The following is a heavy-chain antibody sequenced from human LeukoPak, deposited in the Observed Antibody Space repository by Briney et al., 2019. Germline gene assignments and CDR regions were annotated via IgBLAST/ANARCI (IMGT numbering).Heavy chain of an antibody. CDR1: GFTFSSYS. J-gene: IGHJ3*02. D-gene: IGHD4-23*01. CDR2: ISSSSSYI. Sequence: GESLKISCAASGFTFSSYSMNWVRQAPGKGLEWVSSISSSSSYIYYADSVKGRFTISRDNAKNSLYLQMNSLRAEDTAVYYCARVWADYGGNPDAFDIWGQGTMVTVSS. V-gene: IGHV3-21*01. CDR3: ARVWADYGGNPDAFDI.